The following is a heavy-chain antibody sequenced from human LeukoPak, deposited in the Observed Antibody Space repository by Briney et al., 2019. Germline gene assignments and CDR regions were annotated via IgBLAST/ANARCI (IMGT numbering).Heavy chain of an antibody. Sequence: ASVKVSCKASGDTFTSYDINCVRQATGQGLEWMGWMSPNSGNTGYAQKFQGRVTITRNTSISTAYMELSSLRSAATAVYSCARGMISSAYSSSPVVDYWGQGTLVTVSS. CDR3: ARGMISSAYSSSPVVDY. D-gene: IGHD6-6*01. CDR1: GDTFTSYD. CDR2: MSPNSGNT. J-gene: IGHJ4*02. V-gene: IGHV1-8*03.